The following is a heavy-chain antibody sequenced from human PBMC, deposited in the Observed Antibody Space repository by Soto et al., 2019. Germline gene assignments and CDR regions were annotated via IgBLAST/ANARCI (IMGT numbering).Heavy chain of an antibody. J-gene: IGHJ3*02. D-gene: IGHD2-8*01. V-gene: IGHV3-23*01. Sequence: VVSLRLSCSASVFTLIRHTMNWFRQAPGKGLEWVSAISGSGGSTYYSDSVKGRFTISIDNSKNTLYLQLNSLRAEDTAVYYCATDFQFTKNDGCDICGKGTRVSV. CDR3: ATDFQFTKNDGCDI. CDR2: ISGSGGST. CDR1: VFTLIRHT.